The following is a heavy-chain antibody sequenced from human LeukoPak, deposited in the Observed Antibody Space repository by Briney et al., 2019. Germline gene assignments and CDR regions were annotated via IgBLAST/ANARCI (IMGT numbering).Heavy chain of an antibody. Sequence: GGSLRLSCAASGFTFSSYAMSWVRQAPGKGLEWVSAISGSGGSTYYADSVKGRFTISRGNSKNTLFLQMHSLRAEDTAVYYCARGAIFVGGVGAQDYWGQGTLVTVSS. J-gene: IGHJ4*02. CDR3: ARGAIFVGGVGAQDY. CDR1: GFTFSSYA. CDR2: ISGSGGST. D-gene: IGHD1-26*01. V-gene: IGHV3-23*01.